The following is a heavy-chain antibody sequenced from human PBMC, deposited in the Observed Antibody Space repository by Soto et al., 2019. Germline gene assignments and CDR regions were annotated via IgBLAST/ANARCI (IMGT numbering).Heavy chain of an antibody. CDR3: ARVSLVGPSGGRYFDY. Sequence: EVQLVESGGGLVQPGGSLRLSCAASGFTFSAHYMDWVRQAPGKGLEWVGRIKNKANSYTTEYAASVEGRFTISREDSQNSLYLQMNSLKTGDTAVYYCARVSLVGPSGGRYFDYWGQGSKVAVSS. V-gene: IGHV3-72*01. J-gene: IGHJ4*02. D-gene: IGHD1-26*01. CDR2: IKNKANSYTT. CDR1: GFTFSAHY.